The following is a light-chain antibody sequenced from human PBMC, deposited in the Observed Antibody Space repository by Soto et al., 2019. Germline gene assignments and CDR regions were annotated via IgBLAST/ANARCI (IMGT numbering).Light chain of an antibody. CDR3: QQYYTWPVT. Sequence: EIVLTQSPATLSLSPGERATLSCRASQSVSSYLAWYQQKPGQAPRLLISYASRGATGIPSRFSGSGSGTDFTLTINSLQSEDFAVYYCQQYYTWPVTFGGGTKVDI. V-gene: IGKV3-11*01. CDR2: YAS. CDR1: QSVSSY. J-gene: IGKJ4*01.